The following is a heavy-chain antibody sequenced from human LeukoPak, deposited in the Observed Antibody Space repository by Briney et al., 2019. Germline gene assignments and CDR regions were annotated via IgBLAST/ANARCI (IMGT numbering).Heavy chain of an antibody. CDR1: GYTFTSYG. CDR3: ARSIVGAKDYFDY. Sequence: ASVKVSCKASGYTFTSYGISWVRQAPGQGLEWMGWISAYNGNTNYAQKLQGRVTMTTDTSTSTVYMELRSLRSDDTAVYYCARSIVGAKDYFDYWGQGTLVTVSS. CDR2: ISAYNGNT. V-gene: IGHV1-18*01. J-gene: IGHJ4*02. D-gene: IGHD1-26*01.